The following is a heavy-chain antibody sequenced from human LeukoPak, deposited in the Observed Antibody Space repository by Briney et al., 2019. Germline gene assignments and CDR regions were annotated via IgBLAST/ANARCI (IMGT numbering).Heavy chain of an antibody. V-gene: IGHV1-18*04. Sequence: ASVKVSCKASGYTFTSYYMHWVRQAPGQGLEWMGWISAYNGNTNYAQKLQGRVTMTTDTSTSTAYMELSRLRSDDTAVYYCARGYYYDSSGVRGGYYFDYWGQGTLVTVSS. J-gene: IGHJ4*02. CDR1: GYTFTSYY. CDR3: ARGYYYDSSGVRGGYYFDY. CDR2: ISAYNGNT. D-gene: IGHD3-22*01.